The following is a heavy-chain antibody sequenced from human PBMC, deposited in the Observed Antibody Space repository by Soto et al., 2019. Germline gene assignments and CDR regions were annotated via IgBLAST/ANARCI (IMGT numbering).Heavy chain of an antibody. Sequence: AETLSLTCTGSGGSIRNYFWTLIRQPPRQRLDCIGYIYYSRRTNYNPSLKSRVSISVDTSKNHFSLQLRSVTAADTYVYYCARVGGDDFGDSGGFDYWGQGTLV. D-gene: IGHD4-17*01. CDR3: ARVGGDDFGDSGGFDY. J-gene: IGHJ4*02. V-gene: IGHV4-59*01. CDR2: IYYSRRT. CDR1: GGSIRNYF.